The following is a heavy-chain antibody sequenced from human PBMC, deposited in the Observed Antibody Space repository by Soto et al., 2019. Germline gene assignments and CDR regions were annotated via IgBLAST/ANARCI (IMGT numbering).Heavy chain of an antibody. D-gene: IGHD3-10*01. CDR1: GFTFSSYA. CDR3: AKASVRGVTAPFDY. V-gene: IGHV3-23*01. CDR2: ISGSGGST. Sequence: PGGSLSLSCEASGFTFSSYAMSWVRQAPGKGLEWVSAISGSGGSTYYADSVKGRFTISRDNSKNTLYLQMNSLRAEDTAVYYCAKASVRGVTAPFDYWGQGTLVTVSS. J-gene: IGHJ4*02.